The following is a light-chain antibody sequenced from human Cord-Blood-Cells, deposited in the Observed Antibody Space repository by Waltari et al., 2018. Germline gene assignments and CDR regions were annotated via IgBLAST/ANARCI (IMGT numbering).Light chain of an antibody. Sequence: QSALTQPAPVSGSPGQSITISCTGTSSDVGGYNYVSWYQQHPGKAPKLMIYDVSNRPAWVSNRFAGSKSGETASLTISGLQAEDGADYYCSSYTSSSTLVFGGGTKLTGL. CDR1: SSDVGGYNY. CDR2: DVS. CDR3: SSYTSSSTLV. V-gene: IGLV2-14*03. J-gene: IGLJ3*02.